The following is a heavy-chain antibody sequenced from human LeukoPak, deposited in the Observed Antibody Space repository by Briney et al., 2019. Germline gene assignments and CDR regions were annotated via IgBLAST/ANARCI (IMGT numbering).Heavy chain of an antibody. CDR1: GGTFSSYA. CDR3: ARARNLSSGWYVYGMDV. Sequence: SVKVSCKSSGGTFSSYAISWVRQAPGQGLEWMGGIIPIFGTANYAQKFQGRVTITADESTSTAYMELSSLRSEDTAVYYCARARNLSSGWYVYGMDVWGQGATVTVSS. V-gene: IGHV1-69*01. J-gene: IGHJ6*02. D-gene: IGHD6-19*01. CDR2: IIPIFGTA.